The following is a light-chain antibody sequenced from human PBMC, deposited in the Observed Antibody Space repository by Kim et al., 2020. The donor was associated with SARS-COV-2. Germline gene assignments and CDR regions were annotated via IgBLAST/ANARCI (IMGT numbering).Light chain of an antibody. Sequence: EVVMTQSPATLSVSPGERATLSCRASQSVSSNLAWYQQKPGQAPRLLIYGASTRATGIPATFSGSGSGTEFTLTISSLQSEDFALYYCQQYNNWPLTFGGGTKVDIK. CDR3: QQYNNWPLT. J-gene: IGKJ4*01. V-gene: IGKV3-15*01. CDR2: GAS. CDR1: QSVSSN.